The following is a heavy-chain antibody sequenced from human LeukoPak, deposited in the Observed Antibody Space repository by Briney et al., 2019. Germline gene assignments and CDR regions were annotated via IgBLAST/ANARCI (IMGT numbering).Heavy chain of an antibody. V-gene: IGHV4-59*12. CDR3: ARAGVTTVTPYYFDY. CDR2: IYYNGNT. Sequence: SGTLSLTCTVSGASISSSYWSWVRQPPGKRLEWIGFIYYNGNTNSNPSLKSRVTISVDTSKNQFSLKLSSVTAADTAVYYCARAGVTTVTPYYFDYWGQGTLVTVSS. D-gene: IGHD4-17*01. CDR1: GASISSSY. J-gene: IGHJ4*02.